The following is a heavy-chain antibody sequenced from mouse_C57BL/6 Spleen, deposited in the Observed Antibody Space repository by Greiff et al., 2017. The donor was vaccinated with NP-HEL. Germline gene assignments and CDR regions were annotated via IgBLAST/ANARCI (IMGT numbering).Heavy chain of an antibody. J-gene: IGHJ4*01. V-gene: IGHV1-61*01. CDR2: IYPSDSET. Sequence: QVQLQQSGAELVRPGSSVKLSCKASGYTFTSYWMDWVKQRPGQGLEWIGNIYPSDSETHYNQKFKDKATLTVDKSSSTAYMQLSSLTSEDSAVYYCAREDTTGRDAMDYWGQGTSVTVSS. CDR1: GYTFTSYW. CDR3: AREDTTGRDAMDY. D-gene: IGHD1-1*01.